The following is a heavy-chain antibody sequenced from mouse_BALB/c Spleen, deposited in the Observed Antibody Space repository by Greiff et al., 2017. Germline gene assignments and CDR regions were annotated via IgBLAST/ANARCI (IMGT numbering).Heavy chain of an antibody. V-gene: IGHV1-7*01. CDR1: GYTFTSYW. Sequence: VQLQQSGAELAKPGASVKMSCKASGYTFTSYWMHWVKQRPGQGLEWIGYINPSTGYTEYNQKFKDKATLTADKYSSTAYMQLSSLTSEDSAVYYCARSPGGVAMDCWGQGTSVTVSS. CDR3: ARSPGGVAMDC. CDR2: INPSTGYT. J-gene: IGHJ4*01.